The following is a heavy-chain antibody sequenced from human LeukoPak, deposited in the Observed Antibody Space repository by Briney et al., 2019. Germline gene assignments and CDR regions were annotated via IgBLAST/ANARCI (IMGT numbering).Heavy chain of an antibody. D-gene: IGHD3-22*01. CDR1: GFTFSSYG. Sequence: PGGSLRLSCAASGFTFSSYGMSWVRQAPGKGLEWVSAISGSGGSTYYADSVKGRFTISRDNSKNTLYLQMNSLRAEDTAVYYCAKVGGYYDSSGYYRNYYFDYWGQGTLVTVSS. J-gene: IGHJ4*02. V-gene: IGHV3-23*01. CDR3: AKVGGYYDSSGYYRNYYFDY. CDR2: ISGSGGST.